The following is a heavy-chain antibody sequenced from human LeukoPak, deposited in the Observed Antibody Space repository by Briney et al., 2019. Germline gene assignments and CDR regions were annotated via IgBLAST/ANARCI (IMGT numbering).Heavy chain of an antibody. Sequence: PSETLSLTCTVSGGSISSYYWSWIRQPPGKGLEWIGCIYYSGSANYNPSLKSRVTISVDTSKNRFSLKLSSVTAADTAVYYCARERDYYDSSGYYYYFDYWGQGTLVTVSS. CDR2: IYYSGSA. CDR1: GGSISSYY. J-gene: IGHJ4*02. CDR3: ARERDYYDSSGYYYYFDY. D-gene: IGHD3-22*01. V-gene: IGHV4-59*01.